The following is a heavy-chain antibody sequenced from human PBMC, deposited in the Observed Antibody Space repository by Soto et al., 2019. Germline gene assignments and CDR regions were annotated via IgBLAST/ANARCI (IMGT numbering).Heavy chain of an antibody. CDR1: GGSFKSGSYS. J-gene: IGHJ4*02. V-gene: IGHV4-61*01. CDR3: ARDFAYFDS. Sequence: SETLSLTCTVSGGSFKSGSYSWSWIRQPSGKGLEWIGYVYHTGRTSYNPSLKSRVSISMDTSKNQFSLNLDSVTAADTAVYFCARDFAYFDSWGQGTLVTVSS. D-gene: IGHD3-3*01. CDR2: VYHTGRT.